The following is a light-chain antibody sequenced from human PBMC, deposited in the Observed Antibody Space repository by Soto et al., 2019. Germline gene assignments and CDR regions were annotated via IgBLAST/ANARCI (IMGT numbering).Light chain of an antibody. CDR1: SSNIGAGYD. Sequence: QSVLTQPPSVSGAPGQRVTISCTGSSSNIGAGYDVHWYQQLPGTAPKLLIYGNSNRPSGVPVRFSGSKSGTSAYLTISGLQAEDEADYYCQYYDSSLSGSIFGGGTKVTVL. CDR3: QYYDSSLSGSI. J-gene: IGLJ2*01. V-gene: IGLV1-40*01. CDR2: GNS.